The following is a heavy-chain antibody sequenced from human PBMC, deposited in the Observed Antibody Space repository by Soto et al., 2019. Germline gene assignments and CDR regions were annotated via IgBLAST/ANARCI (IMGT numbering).Heavy chain of an antibody. CDR3: ARRGIQQLVRPPVRYYYMDV. D-gene: IGHD6-6*01. V-gene: IGHV4-30-4*01. J-gene: IGHJ6*03. Sequence: PSETLSLTCTVSGGSISSGDYYWSWIRQPPGKGLEWIGYIYYSGSTYYNPSLKSRVTISVDTSKNQFSLKLSSVTAADTAVYYCARRGIQQLVRPPVRYYYMDVWGKGTTVTVSS. CDR1: GGSISSGDYY. CDR2: IYYSGST.